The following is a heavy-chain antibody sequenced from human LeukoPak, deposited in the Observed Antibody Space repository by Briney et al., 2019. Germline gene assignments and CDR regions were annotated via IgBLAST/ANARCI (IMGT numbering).Heavy chain of an antibody. CDR2: MNPNSGNT. CDR3: ARGGYYDILTGYYSPYDY. CDR1: GYTFTSYD. D-gene: IGHD3-9*01. V-gene: IGHV1-8*03. J-gene: IGHJ4*02. Sequence: ASVKASCKASGYTFTSYDINWVRQATGQGLEWMGWMNPNSGNTGYAQKFQGRVTITRNTSISTAYMELSSLRSEDTAVYYCARGGYYDILTGYYSPYDYWGQGTLVTVSS.